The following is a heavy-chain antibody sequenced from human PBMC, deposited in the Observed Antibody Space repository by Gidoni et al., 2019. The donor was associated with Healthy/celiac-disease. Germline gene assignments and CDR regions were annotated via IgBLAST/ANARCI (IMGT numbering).Heavy chain of an antibody. CDR3: AGKTGIVATIDY. J-gene: IGHJ4*02. Sequence: QLQLQESGPGLVKPSETLSLTCTVSGGSISSSSYYWGWIRQPPGKGLEWIGCIYYSGSTYYNPSLKSRVTISVDTSKNQFSLKLSSVTAADTAVYYCAGKTGIVATIDYWGQGTLVTVSS. CDR1: GGSISSSSYY. CDR2: IYYSGST. V-gene: IGHV4-39*01. D-gene: IGHD5-12*01.